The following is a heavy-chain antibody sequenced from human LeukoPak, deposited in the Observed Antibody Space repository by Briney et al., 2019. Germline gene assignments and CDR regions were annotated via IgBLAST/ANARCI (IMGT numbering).Heavy chain of an antibody. CDR3: AKDERWRRSDFHGGFDY. V-gene: IGHV3-30*18. CDR1: GFTFSSYG. CDR2: ISYDGTSK. D-gene: IGHD2-21*02. J-gene: IGHJ4*02. Sequence: GGSLRLSCAASGFTFSSYGIHWVRQAPGKGLEWVAFISYDGTSKYYADSVEGRFTISRDNSKNTLYVQMNSLRAEDTAVYYCAKDERWRRSDFHGGFDYWGQGALVTVSS.